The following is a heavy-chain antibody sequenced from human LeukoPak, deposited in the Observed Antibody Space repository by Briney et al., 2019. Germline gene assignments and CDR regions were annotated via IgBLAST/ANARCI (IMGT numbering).Heavy chain of an antibody. CDR2: IYSSGSA. V-gene: IGHV4-4*07. CDR3: ARGAAIMSDYFDY. D-gene: IGHD5-12*01. J-gene: IGHJ4*02. Sequence: SETLSLTCSVSGVSISNYYWSWIRQLAEKGLEWIGRIYSSGSANYNPSLMSRVTMSVDTSKNRFSLKLSSVTAADTAVYYCARGAAIMSDYFDYWGQGVLVTVSS. CDR1: GVSISNYY.